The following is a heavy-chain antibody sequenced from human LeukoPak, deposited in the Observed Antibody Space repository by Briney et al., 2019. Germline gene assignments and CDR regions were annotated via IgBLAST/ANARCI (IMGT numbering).Heavy chain of an antibody. CDR3: ARCYRGSGSYLNYYYYGMDV. V-gene: IGHV4-31*11. CDR2: IYYSGST. J-gene: IGHJ6*02. Sequence: SETLSLTCAVYGGSFSGYYWSWIRQHPGKGLEWIGYIYYSGSTYYNPSLKSRVTISVDTSKNQFSLKLSSVTAADTAVYYCARCYRGSGSYLNYYYYGMDVWGQGTTVTVSS. D-gene: IGHD3-10*01. CDR1: GGSFSGYY.